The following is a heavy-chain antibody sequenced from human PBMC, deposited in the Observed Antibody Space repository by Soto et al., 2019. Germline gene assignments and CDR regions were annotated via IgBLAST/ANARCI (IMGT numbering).Heavy chain of an antibody. J-gene: IGHJ6*02. CDR2: IYWDDDK. CDR3: ARYFYESSDYSPWDYGMDV. CDR1: GFSLSTSGVG. Sequence: QITLKESGPTLGKPTQTLTLTSTLSGFSLSTSGVGVGWIRQTPEKALEWVALIYWDDDKRYSPSLKSRLTNTKDTSKNHVVLTMTNMHPVDTATYYCARYFYESSDYSPWDYGMDVWGQGTTVTVSS. D-gene: IGHD3-22*01. V-gene: IGHV2-5*02.